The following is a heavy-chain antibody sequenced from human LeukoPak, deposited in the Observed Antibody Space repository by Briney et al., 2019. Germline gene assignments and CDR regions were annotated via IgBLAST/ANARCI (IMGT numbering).Heavy chain of an antibody. V-gene: IGHV4-59*10. D-gene: IGHD1-26*01. CDR3: ARAWELPGGWFDP. Sequence: SETLSLTCAVYGGSFSGYYWSWIRHPAGKGLEWSGRIYTSGSTNYNPSPQSRVTISVDTTKNQFSLKLSSVTAADTAVYYCARAWELPGGWFDPWGQGTLVTVSS. CDR1: GGSFSGYY. CDR2: IYTSGST. J-gene: IGHJ5*02.